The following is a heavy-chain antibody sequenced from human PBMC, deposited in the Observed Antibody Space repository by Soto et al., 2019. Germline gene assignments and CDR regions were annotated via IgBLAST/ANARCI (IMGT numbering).Heavy chain of an antibody. V-gene: IGHV1-18*01. CDR2: INADYGNT. Sequence: QAQLVQSGAEVRKPGASVKVSCKASGYTFYSHSISWVRLAPGQGLEWMGRINADYGNTQYAQKFRGRVTMTTDTSTTTVYMELTNLRSDDTSLSYCARCIQGDYYHGMDVWGQGTTVSVSS. D-gene: IGHD5-18*01. CDR3: ARCIQGDYYHGMDV. J-gene: IGHJ6*02. CDR1: GYTFYSHS.